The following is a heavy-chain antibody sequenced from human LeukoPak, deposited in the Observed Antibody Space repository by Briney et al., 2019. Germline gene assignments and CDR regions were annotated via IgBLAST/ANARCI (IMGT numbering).Heavy chain of an antibody. CDR2: IYYSGST. V-gene: IGHV4-59*08. J-gene: IGHJ4*02. D-gene: IGHD2-15*01. CDR1: GGSISSYY. CDR3: ARLVDYSDFDY. Sequence: SETLSLTCTVSGGSISSYYWSWIRQPPGKGLEWIGYIYYSGSTNYNPSLKSRVTLSVDTSKNQFSLKLSSVTAADTAVYYCARLVDYSDFDYWGQGTLVTVSS.